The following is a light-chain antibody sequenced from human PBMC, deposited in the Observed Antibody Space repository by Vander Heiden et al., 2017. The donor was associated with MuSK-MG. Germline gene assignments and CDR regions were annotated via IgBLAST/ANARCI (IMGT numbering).Light chain of an antibody. J-gene: IGLJ3*02. CDR1: SANVGGNF. Sequence: SVLTQLPSPFGTPGRRVTMSCSGVSANVGGNFVSWYQHLPGTAPKVLIYYNNHRPSGVPDRFSGTRSVTSASLAISGLQSEEEADYYCAAWDDSLNGWVFGGGTKLTVL. CDR2: YNN. CDR3: AAWDDSLNGWV. V-gene: IGLV1-44*01.